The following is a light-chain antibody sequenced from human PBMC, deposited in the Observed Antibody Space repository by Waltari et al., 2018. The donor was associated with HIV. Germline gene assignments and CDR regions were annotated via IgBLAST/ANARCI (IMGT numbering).Light chain of an antibody. CDR1: SCTIGSNP. Sequence: QSGLTQPPSASGTPGQRVTISCSGSSCTIGSNPVNWYQLLPRSAPKVVINNNHPRPSGVPERFSGSNSGTSASLDIFRLQSEDEAEYYCAAWDDSLNAVIFGGGTKLTVL. CDR3: AAWDDSLNAVI. J-gene: IGLJ2*01. CDR2: NNH. V-gene: IGLV1-44*01.